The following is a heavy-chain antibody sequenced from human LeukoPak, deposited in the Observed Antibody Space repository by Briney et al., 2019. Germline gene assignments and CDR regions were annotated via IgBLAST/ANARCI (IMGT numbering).Heavy chain of an antibody. Sequence: PGGSLRLSCAASGFTFSSYSMNWVRQAPGKGLEWVSYISSSSSTIYYADSVKGRFTISRDNAENSLYLQMKSLRAEDTALYFCASSYFDVLTGHKGDAFDIWGQGTMVTISS. CDR2: ISSSSSTI. D-gene: IGHD3-9*01. V-gene: IGHV3-48*01. J-gene: IGHJ3*02. CDR1: GFTFSSYS. CDR3: ASSYFDVLTGHKGDAFDI.